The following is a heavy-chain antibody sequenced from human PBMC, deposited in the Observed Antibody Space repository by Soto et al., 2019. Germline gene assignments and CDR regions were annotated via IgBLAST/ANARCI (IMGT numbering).Heavy chain of an antibody. J-gene: IGHJ4*02. D-gene: IGHD1-20*01. V-gene: IGHV2-5*02. Sequence: QITLQESGPTLVKPTQTLTLTCSFSGFSLTTRPVGVGWIRQPPGKALEWLGFAYWDDDNRYSPSLRSRLTVTKDTSKNQVVLTVTNMDPVDTATYYCAHRPGGYTWNDGYFDYWGQGTLVTVSS. CDR3: AHRPGGYTWNDGYFDY. CDR1: GFSLTTRPVG. CDR2: AYWDDDN.